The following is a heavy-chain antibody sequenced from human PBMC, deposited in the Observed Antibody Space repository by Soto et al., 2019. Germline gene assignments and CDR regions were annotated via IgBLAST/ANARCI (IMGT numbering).Heavy chain of an antibody. Sequence: TGGSLRLSCAASGFTFSSYGMHWVRQAPDKGLEWVAVIWYDGTNKYYTDSVKGRFTISRDNSKNTLYLQMNSLRAEDTAVYYCARDRGAVAGTRYYYGMDVWGQGTTVTVSS. CDR1: GFTFSSYG. J-gene: IGHJ6*02. CDR3: ARDRGAVAGTRYYYGMDV. CDR2: IWYDGTNK. V-gene: IGHV3-33*01. D-gene: IGHD6-13*01.